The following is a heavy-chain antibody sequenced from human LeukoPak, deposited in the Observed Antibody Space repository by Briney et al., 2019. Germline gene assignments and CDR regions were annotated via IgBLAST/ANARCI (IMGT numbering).Heavy chain of an antibody. Sequence: ASVKVSCKASGYTFTSYAMHWVRQAPGQRLEWMGWINAGNGNTKYSQKFQGRVTITRDTSASTAYMELSSLRSEDTAVYYCARGGDYGDLVDYGMDVWGKGTTVTVSS. V-gene: IGHV1-3*01. CDR2: INAGNGNT. CDR1: GYTFTSYA. D-gene: IGHD4-17*01. CDR3: ARGGDYGDLVDYGMDV. J-gene: IGHJ6*04.